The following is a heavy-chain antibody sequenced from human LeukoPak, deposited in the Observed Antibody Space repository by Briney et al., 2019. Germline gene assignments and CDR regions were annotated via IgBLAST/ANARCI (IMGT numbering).Heavy chain of an antibody. CDR2: INPSGGSI. CDR1: GYSFTTYY. V-gene: IGHV1-46*01. Sequence: ASVTVSFKSSGYSFTTYYMHWVRQAPGQGLEWMGIINPSGGSISYAQKFQGRVTMTRDTSTSTVYMGLSSLRSEDTAVYYCARQGGSKPLNYFDFWGQGTLVTVSS. J-gene: IGHJ4*02. D-gene: IGHD2-15*01. CDR3: ARQGGSKPLNYFDF.